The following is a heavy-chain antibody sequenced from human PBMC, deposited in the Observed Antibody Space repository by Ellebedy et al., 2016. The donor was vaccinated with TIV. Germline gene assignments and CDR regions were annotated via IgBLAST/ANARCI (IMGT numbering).Heavy chain of an antibody. CDR2: IWYDGDNK. CDR1: GFTFRNYG. V-gene: IGHV3-33*01. J-gene: IGHJ4*02. CDR3: ARDSYYYDSSGTNNFDY. Sequence: GESLKISCAASGFTFRNYGMHWVRQAPGKGLEWVAVIWYDGDNKYYTDSVKGRFTISRDNSKDTLFLQMHSLRVEETAGYYCARDSYYYDSSGTNNFDYWGQGTLVTVSS. D-gene: IGHD3-22*01.